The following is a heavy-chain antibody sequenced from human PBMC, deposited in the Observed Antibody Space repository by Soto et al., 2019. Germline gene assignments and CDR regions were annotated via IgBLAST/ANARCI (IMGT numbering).Heavy chain of an antibody. CDR2: ISAYNGKT. J-gene: IGHJ6*02. Sequence: QVQLLQSGAEVKKPGASVKVSCKASGYTFTSYGITWVRQAPVQGLEWMGWISAYNGKTNYAQKLQGRVTMTTDTSTSTAYRYLRSLRSDDTGLYYCAIDRAVTTSYGMDVWGHGTTVTVSS. D-gene: IGHD4-17*01. CDR1: GYTFTSYG. CDR3: AIDRAVTTSYGMDV. V-gene: IGHV1-18*01.